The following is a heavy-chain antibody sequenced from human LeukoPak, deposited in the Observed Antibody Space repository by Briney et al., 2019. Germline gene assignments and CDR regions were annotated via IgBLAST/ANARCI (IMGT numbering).Heavy chain of an antibody. CDR2: IYYSGST. Sequence: KPWETLSLTCTVSGGSISSSSYYWGWIRQPPGKGLEWIGSIYYSGSTYYNPSLKSRVTISVDTSKNQFSLKLSSVTAADTAVYYCARRWEQSSFQHWGQGTLVTVSS. CDR1: GGSISSSSYY. J-gene: IGHJ1*01. CDR3: ARRWEQSSFQH. V-gene: IGHV4-39*01. D-gene: IGHD1-26*01.